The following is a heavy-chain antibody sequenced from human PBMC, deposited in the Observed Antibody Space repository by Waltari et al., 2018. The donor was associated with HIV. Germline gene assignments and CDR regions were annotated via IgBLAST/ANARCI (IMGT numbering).Heavy chain of an antibody. J-gene: IGHJ4*02. CDR1: GFTFINFA. CDR3: ARGYSSSRWIPLYH. V-gene: IGHV3-33*01. Sequence: QVQLVESGGGVVQPGTSLTLSCAVSGFTFINFAFHWVRQSTGKGLEWLAVFWSDGAEISYADSVKGRFTVSKDSSQKTLYLHLTSLRAEDTALYYCARGYSSSRWIPLYHWGRGTLVTVSS. D-gene: IGHD6-6*01. CDR2: FWSDGAEI.